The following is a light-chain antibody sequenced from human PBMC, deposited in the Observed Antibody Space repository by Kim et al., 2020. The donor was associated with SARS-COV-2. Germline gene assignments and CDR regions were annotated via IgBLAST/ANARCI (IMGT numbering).Light chain of an antibody. CDR1: QSVSSN. J-gene: IGKJ3*01. CDR3: HQHNNWPLT. CDR2: GAS. V-gene: IGKV3-15*01. Sequence: EIVMTQSPATLSVSPGEGATLSCRASQSVSSNLAWIQQKPGQAPRLLIYGASTRATGIPARFSGSGSGTEFTLTISSLQSEDFAVYYCHQHNNWPLTFGPGTKVDIK.